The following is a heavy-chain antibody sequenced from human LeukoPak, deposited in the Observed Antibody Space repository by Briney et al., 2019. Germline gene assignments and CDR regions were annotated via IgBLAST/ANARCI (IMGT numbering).Heavy chain of an antibody. Sequence: PGGSLRLSCAASGFTFSSYWMSWVRQAPGKGLEWVSYISSSSSTIYYADSVKGRFTISRDNAKNSLYLQMNSLRAEDTAVYYCARDGYYDPGTSYGMDVWGQGTTVTVSS. CDR3: ARDGYYDPGTSYGMDV. CDR2: ISSSSSTI. V-gene: IGHV3-48*04. J-gene: IGHJ6*02. CDR1: GFTFSSYW. D-gene: IGHD3-10*01.